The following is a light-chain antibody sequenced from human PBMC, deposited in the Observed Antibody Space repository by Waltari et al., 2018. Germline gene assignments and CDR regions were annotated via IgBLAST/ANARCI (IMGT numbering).Light chain of an antibody. V-gene: IGLV2-14*01. CDR3: SSYTSSSTWV. CDR2: EVS. Sequence: QSALTQPASVSGSPGQSISISCTGTSSDVGVYNYVSWYQQYQGKAPKLMIYEVSNRSSGVSNRFSGSKSDNTASLTISGLQAEDEADYYCSSYTSSSTWVFGGGTKLTVL. J-gene: IGLJ3*02. CDR1: SSDVGVYNY.